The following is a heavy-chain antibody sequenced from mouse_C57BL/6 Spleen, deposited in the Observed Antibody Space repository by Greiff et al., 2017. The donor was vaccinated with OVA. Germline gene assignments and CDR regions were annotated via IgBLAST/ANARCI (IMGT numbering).Heavy chain of an antibody. CDR1: GYTFTSYW. Sequence: QVQLQQPGAELVKPGASVKMSCKASGYTFTSYWITWVKQRPGQGLEWIGDIYPGSGSTNYNEKFKSKATLTVDTSSSTAYMQLSSLTSEDSAVYYCARRGDPPTLPYYYAMDYWGQGTSVTVSS. CDR3: ARRGDPPTLPYYYAMDY. V-gene: IGHV1-55*01. D-gene: IGHD5-5*01. CDR2: IYPGSGST. J-gene: IGHJ4*01.